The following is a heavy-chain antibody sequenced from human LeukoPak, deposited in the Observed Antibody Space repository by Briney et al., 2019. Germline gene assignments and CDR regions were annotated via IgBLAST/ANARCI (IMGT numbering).Heavy chain of an antibody. V-gene: IGHV3-48*03. D-gene: IGHD3-10*01. Sequence: GGSLRLSCAASGFTFSSYEMNWVRQAPGKGLEWVSYISSSGSTIYYADSVKGRFTISRDNAKNSLYLQMNSLRAEDTAVYYCARVPTAMFYYGSGSVNYWGQGTLVTVSS. CDR1: GFTFSSYE. CDR2: ISSSGSTI. CDR3: ARVPTAMFYYGSGSVNY. J-gene: IGHJ4*02.